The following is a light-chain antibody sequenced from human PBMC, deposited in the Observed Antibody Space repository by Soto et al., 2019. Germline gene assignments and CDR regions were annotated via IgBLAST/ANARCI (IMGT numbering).Light chain of an antibody. J-gene: IGKJ4*01. V-gene: IGKV3-20*01. Sequence: DIVLTQSPCTLSLSPGERATLSCRASQSVSSSFLAWYQQKPGHAHRLLIYGASIRATGISYRFSGSGSGTEFTLTISSLEPEDFAVYYCQQYGSSLLFGGGTKVEIK. CDR1: QSVSSSF. CDR3: QQYGSSLL. CDR2: GAS.